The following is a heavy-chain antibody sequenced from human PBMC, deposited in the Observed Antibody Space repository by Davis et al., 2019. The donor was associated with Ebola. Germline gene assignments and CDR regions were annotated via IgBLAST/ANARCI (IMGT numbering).Heavy chain of an antibody. Sequence: ASVKVSCKASGYTFTSYGISWVRQAPGQGLEWMGWISAYNGNTNYAQKLQGRVTMTTDKSTSTAYMELRSLRSDDTAVYYWARDRGYSSGWYVQHWGQGTLVTVSS. V-gene: IGHV1-18*01. CDR1: GYTFTSYG. CDR3: ARDRGYSSGWYVQH. CDR2: ISAYNGNT. J-gene: IGHJ1*01. D-gene: IGHD6-19*01.